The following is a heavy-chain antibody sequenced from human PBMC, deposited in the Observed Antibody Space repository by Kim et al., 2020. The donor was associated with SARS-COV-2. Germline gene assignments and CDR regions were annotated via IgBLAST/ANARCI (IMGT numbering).Heavy chain of an antibody. Sequence: TYSPASQGQVTISADKSISTAYLQWSSLKASDTAMYYCAITAVAGTDFDYWGQGTLVTVSS. D-gene: IGHD6-19*01. J-gene: IGHJ4*02. V-gene: IGHV5-51*01. CDR3: AITAVAGTDFDY.